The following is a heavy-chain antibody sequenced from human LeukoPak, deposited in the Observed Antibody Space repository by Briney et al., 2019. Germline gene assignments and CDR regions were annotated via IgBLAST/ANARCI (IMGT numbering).Heavy chain of an antibody. CDR1: GYSISSGYY. D-gene: IGHD4-11*01. Sequence: SETLSLTCTVSGYSISSGYYWGWIRQPPGKGLEWIGSIYHSGSTYYNPSLKSRVTISVDTSKNQFSLKLSSVTAADTAVYYCAREKGYSNYESYWGQGTLVTVSS. CDR3: AREKGYSNYESY. J-gene: IGHJ4*02. CDR2: IYHSGST. V-gene: IGHV4-38-2*02.